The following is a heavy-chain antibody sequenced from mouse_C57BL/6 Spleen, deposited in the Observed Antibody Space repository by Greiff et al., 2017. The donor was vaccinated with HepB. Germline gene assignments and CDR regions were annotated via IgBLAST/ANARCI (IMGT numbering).Heavy chain of an antibody. CDR3: ATIYYDYDDGFAY. Sequence: VKLMESGAELARPGASVKLSCKASGYTFTSYGISWVKQRTGQGLEWIGEIYPRSGNTYYNEKFKGKATLTADKSSSTAYMELRSLTSEDSAVYFCATIYYDYDDGFAYWGQGTLVTVSA. J-gene: IGHJ3*01. CDR1: GYTFTSYG. D-gene: IGHD2-4*01. CDR2: IYPRSGNT. V-gene: IGHV1-81*01.